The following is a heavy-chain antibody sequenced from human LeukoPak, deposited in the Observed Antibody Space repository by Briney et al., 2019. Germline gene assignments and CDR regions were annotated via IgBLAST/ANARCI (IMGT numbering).Heavy chain of an antibody. Sequence: ASVKVSCKASGYTFTSYGISWVRQAPGQGLEWMGWMNPNSGNTGYAQKFQGRVTMTRNTSISTAYMELSSLRSEDTAVYYCARGGGIVGDTKADYWGQGTLVTVSS. J-gene: IGHJ4*02. CDR2: MNPNSGNT. CDR1: GYTFTSYG. V-gene: IGHV1-8*02. CDR3: ARGGGIVGDTKADY. D-gene: IGHD1-26*01.